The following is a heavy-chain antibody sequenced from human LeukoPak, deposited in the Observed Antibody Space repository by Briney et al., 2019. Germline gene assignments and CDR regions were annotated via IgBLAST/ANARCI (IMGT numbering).Heavy chain of an antibody. V-gene: IGHV3-7*01. CDR1: GFTFSNYG. Sequence: HPGGSLRLSCAASGFTFSNYGMHWVRQAPGKGLEWVANIKNDGSDKYYVDSVKGRFTISRDNAKNLLYLQMNSLRAEDTAVYYCARDDPRVGATETDWGQGTLVTVSS. J-gene: IGHJ4*02. CDR2: IKNDGSDK. D-gene: IGHD1-26*01. CDR3: ARDDPRVGATETD.